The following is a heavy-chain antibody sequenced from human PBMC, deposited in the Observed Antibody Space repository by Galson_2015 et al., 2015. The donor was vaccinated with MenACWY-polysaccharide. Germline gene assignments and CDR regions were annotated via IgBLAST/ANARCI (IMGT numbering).Heavy chain of an antibody. J-gene: IGHJ4*02. V-gene: IGHV3-48*01. Sequence: SLRLSCAASGFTFSLYAMAWVRQAPGKGLEWLSYISSGSSTIYYPDSVKGRFTISRDNAKNSLYLQMNSLRAEDTAVYYCARGRLDYWGQGTLVTVSS. CDR1: GFTFSLYA. CDR3: ARGRLDY. CDR2: ISSGSSTI.